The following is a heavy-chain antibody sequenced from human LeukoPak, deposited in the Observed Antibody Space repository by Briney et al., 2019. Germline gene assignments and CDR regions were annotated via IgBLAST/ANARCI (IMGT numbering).Heavy chain of an antibody. J-gene: IGHJ4*02. CDR3: ARDQGGVGY. CDR2: ISSFSGTI. V-gene: IGHV3-48*01. CDR1: GITFSIYS. Sequence: PGGSLRLSCVASGITFSIYSMNWVRQAPGKGLEWVSYISSFSGTINYADSVKGRFTISRDNAKNSLYLQMNSLRAEDTAVCYCARDQGGVGYWGQGTLVTVSS. D-gene: IGHD3-16*01.